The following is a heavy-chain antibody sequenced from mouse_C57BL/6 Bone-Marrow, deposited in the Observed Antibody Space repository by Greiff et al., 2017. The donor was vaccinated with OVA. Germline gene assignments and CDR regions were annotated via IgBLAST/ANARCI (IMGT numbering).Heavy chain of an antibody. CDR3: TREFITTVVAHLDY. J-gene: IGHJ2*01. V-gene: IGHV5-9-1*02. D-gene: IGHD1-1*01. CDR2: ISSGGDYI. Sequence: EVMLVESGEGLVKPGGSLKLSCAASGFTFSSYAMSWVRQTPEKRLEWVAYISSGGDYIYYADTMKGRFTISRDNARNTLYLQMSSLKSEDTAMDYCTREFITTVVAHLDYWGQGTTLTVSS. CDR1: GFTFSSYA.